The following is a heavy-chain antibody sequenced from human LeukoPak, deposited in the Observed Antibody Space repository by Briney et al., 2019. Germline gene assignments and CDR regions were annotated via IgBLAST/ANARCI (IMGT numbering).Heavy chain of an antibody. D-gene: IGHD5-12*01. CDR2: ISAYNGNT. V-gene: IGHV1-18*01. CDR3: ARGGYELDY. J-gene: IGHJ4*02. CDR1: GDTFTSYG. Sequence: ASVKVSCKASGDTFTSYGISWVRQAPGQGLEWMGWISAYNGNTNYAQNRQGRVTMTTDTSTSTAYMERRRLRSADKAVSYGARGGYELDYWGPGTLVTVSS.